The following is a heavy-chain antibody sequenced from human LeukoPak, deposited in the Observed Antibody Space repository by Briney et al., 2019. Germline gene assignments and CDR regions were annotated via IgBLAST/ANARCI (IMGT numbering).Heavy chain of an antibody. CDR2: IYTSGST. J-gene: IGHJ4*02. CDR1: GGSISSYY. Sequence: SETLSLTCTVSGGSISSYYWSWIRQPAGEGLEWIGRIYTSGSTNYNPSLKSRVTMSVDTSKNQFSLKLSSVTAADTAVYYCASEMYPYYYDSSGYFYWGQGTLVTVSS. CDR3: ASEMYPYYYDSSGYFY. D-gene: IGHD3-22*01. V-gene: IGHV4-4*07.